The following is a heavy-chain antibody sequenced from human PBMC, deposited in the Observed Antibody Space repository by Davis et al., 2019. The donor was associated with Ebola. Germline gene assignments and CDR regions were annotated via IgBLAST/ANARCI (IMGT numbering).Heavy chain of an antibody. Sequence: MPSETLSLTCTVSGGSISSGDYYWSWIRQPPGKGLEWIGYIYYSGSTYYNPSLKSRVTISVDTSKNQFSLKLSSVTAADTAMYYCARYDNWNVEALDVWGQGTMVTVSS. CDR1: GGSISSGDYY. V-gene: IGHV4-30-4*01. D-gene: IGHD1-20*01. CDR2: IYYSGST. J-gene: IGHJ3*01. CDR3: ARYDNWNVEALDV.